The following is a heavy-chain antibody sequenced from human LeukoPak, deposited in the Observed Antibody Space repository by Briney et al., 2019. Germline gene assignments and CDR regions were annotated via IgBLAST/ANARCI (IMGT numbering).Heavy chain of an antibody. V-gene: IGHV1-69*01. J-gene: IGHJ4*02. CDR3: ARVLSHVFDY. Sequence: SVTFSCKPSGGTFSNYAISWVRQTPVHGLEWMGGIIPIFGTANYAQKFQGRVTITADESTSTAYMELSSLRSEDTAVYYCARVLSHVFDYWGQGTLVTVSS. CDR2: IIPIFGTA. CDR1: GGTFSNYA.